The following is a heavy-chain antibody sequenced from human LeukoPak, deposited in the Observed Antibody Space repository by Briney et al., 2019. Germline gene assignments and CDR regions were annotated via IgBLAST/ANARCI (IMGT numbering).Heavy chain of an antibody. D-gene: IGHD3/OR15-3a*01. V-gene: IGHV3-53*01. CDR3: ARDQFAFGLFDY. CDR2: IYHGGST. Sequence: GGSLTLYCAASGFTVSSNYMSWVRQATGKGLEWVSVIYHGGSTYYADSVKGRFTISRDSSKNTLYLQMNSLRAEDTAVYYCARDQFAFGLFDYWGQGNL. J-gene: IGHJ4*02. CDR1: GFTVSSNY.